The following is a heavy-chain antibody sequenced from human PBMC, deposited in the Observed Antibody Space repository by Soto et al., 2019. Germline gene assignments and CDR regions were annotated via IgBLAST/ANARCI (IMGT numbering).Heavy chain of an antibody. D-gene: IGHD6-13*01. CDR3: ARVYSRSWYSSGSYGMDV. Sequence: EVQLVESGGGLVQPGGSLRLSCAASGFTFSSYDMHWVRQATGKGLEWVSAIGTAGDTYYPGSVKGRFTISRENAKNSLYLQMSSLRAGDTAVYYCARVYSRSWYSSGSYGMDVWGHGTTVTVSS. J-gene: IGHJ6*02. CDR1: GFTFSSYD. CDR2: IGTAGDT. V-gene: IGHV3-13*01.